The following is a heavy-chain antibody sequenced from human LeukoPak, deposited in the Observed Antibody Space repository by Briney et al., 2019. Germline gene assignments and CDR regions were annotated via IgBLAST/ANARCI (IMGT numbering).Heavy chain of an antibody. J-gene: IGHJ4*02. V-gene: IGHV4-39*07. CDR1: GGSFSSSSYY. CDR2: IYYSGTT. Sequence: SETLSLTCAVYGGSFSSSSYYWGWIRQPPGKGLEWIGSIYYSGTTYYSPSLESQVTISVDTSNNQVSLNLNSVTAADTAIYFCARGGFYGHPFDFGGQGTLVTVSS. D-gene: IGHD3-10*01. CDR3: ARGGFYGHPFDF.